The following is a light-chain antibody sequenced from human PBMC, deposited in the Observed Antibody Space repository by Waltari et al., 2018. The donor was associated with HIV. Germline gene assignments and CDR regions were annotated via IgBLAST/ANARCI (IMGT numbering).Light chain of an antibody. J-gene: IGLJ1*01. CDR2: RNT. Sequence: SYELTQPLSVSVALGQTARITCGGDNIGSKNEHWYQQKPGQAPVLVIYRNTNRPSGIPERFSGSNSGNTATLTITRAQVGDEADYYCHVWDRATGVFGTGTTVTVL. V-gene: IGLV3-9*01. CDR3: HVWDRATGV. CDR1: NIGSKN.